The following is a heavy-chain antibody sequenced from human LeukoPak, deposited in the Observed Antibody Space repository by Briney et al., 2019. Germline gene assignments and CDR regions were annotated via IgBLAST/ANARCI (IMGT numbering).Heavy chain of an antibody. V-gene: IGHV3-73*01. Sequence: GGSLRLSCAASGFTFSGSAMHWVRQASGKGLEWVGRIRSKANSYATAYAASVKGRFTISRDDSKNTAYLQMNSLKTEDTAVYYCARMTVSGRDNWFDPWGQGTLVTVSS. J-gene: IGHJ5*02. CDR2: IRSKANSYAT. CDR1: GFTFSGSA. CDR3: ARMTVSGRDNWFDP. D-gene: IGHD6-19*01.